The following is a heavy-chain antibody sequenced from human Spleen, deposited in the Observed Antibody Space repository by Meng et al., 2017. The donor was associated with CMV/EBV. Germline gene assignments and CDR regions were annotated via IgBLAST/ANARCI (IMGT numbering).Heavy chain of an antibody. Sequence: GGSLRLSCAASGFSFSSYVMHWVRQAPGKGLEWVAVISSDGRNQYYADSVKGRFTISRDNSRNTLYLQMNSLRAEDTAVYYCARDVISGWSGADSWGQGTLVTVSS. CDR1: GFSFSSYV. J-gene: IGHJ5*01. CDR3: ARDVISGWSGADS. V-gene: IGHV3-30*04. D-gene: IGHD6-13*01. CDR2: ISSDGRNQ.